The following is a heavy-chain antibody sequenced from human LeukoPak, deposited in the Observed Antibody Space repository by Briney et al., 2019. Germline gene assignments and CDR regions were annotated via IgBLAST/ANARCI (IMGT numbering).Heavy chain of an antibody. V-gene: IGHV4-30-2*01. Sequence: SETLSLTCTVSGGSISSGGYYWSWIRQPPGKGLEWIGYIYHSGSTYYNPSLKSRVTISVDRSKNQFSLKLSSVTAADTAVYYCARLGITGTRGWFDPWGQGTLVTVSS. CDR2: IYHSGST. J-gene: IGHJ5*02. CDR1: GGSISSGGYY. CDR3: ARLGITGTRGWFDP. D-gene: IGHD1-20*01.